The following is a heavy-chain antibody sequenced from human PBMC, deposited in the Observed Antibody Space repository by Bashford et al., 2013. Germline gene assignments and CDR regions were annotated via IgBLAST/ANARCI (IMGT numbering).Heavy chain of an antibody. Sequence: SSETLSLTCTVSGGSISGSYWSWIRQPAGKGLEWIGRMHTSGSTTYNPSLKGRVTMSVDTSKNQLSLKLTSVTAADTAVYYCARHEGALIKYFQHWGQGTLVTVSS. CDR1: GGSISGSY. CDR2: MHTSGST. CDR3: ARHEGALIKYFQH. D-gene: IGHD1-26*01. V-gene: IGHV4-4*07. J-gene: IGHJ1*01.